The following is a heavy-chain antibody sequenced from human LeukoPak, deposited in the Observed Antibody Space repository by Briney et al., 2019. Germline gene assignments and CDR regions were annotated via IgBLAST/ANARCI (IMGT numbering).Heavy chain of an antibody. J-gene: IGHJ3*02. CDR1: GGSISSGSYY. CDR3: ARERAAYYCDSNAFDI. V-gene: IGHV4-61*02. Sequence: SETLSLTCTVSGGSISSGSYYWSWIRQPAGKGLEWIGRIYTSGSTNYNPSLKSRVTISVDTSKNQFSLKLSSVTAADTAVYYCARERAAYYCDSNAFDIWGQGTMVTVSS. D-gene: IGHD3-22*01. CDR2: IYTSGST.